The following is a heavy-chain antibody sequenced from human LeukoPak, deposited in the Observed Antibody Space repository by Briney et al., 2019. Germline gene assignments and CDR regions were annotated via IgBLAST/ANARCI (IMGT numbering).Heavy chain of an antibody. D-gene: IGHD2/OR15-2a*01. J-gene: IGHJ6*03. CDR2: IYYSGST. CDR1: GVSISSGSYY. Sequence: PSETLSLTCTVSGVSISSGSYYWGWIRQPPGEGLEWIGSIYYSGSTYYNPSLKSRVTISVDTSKNQFSLNLSSVTAADTAVYYCARHLLTGRYYYYYYYMDVWGKGTTVTVSS. V-gene: IGHV4-39*01. CDR3: ARHLLTGRYYYYYYYMDV.